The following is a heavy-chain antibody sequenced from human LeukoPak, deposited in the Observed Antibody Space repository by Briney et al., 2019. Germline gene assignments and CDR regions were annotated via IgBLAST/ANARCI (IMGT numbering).Heavy chain of an antibody. J-gene: IGHJ6*02. CDR1: GYTFTSYY. Sequence: GASVKVSCKASGYTFTSYYMHWVRQAPGQGLEWMGIINPSGGSTSYAQKFQGRVTMTRDTSTSTVYMELSSLRSEDTAVYYCARDNVAVAGYYYYGMDVWGQGTTVTVSS. CDR2: INPSGGST. D-gene: IGHD6-19*01. CDR3: ARDNVAVAGYYYYGMDV. V-gene: IGHV1-46*01.